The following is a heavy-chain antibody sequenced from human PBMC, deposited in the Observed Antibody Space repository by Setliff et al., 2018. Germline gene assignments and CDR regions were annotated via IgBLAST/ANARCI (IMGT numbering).Heavy chain of an antibody. V-gene: IGHV4-39*01. J-gene: IGHJ6*03. Sequence: SETLSLTCSVLGDSLSSGTQYWAWIRQPPGKGLEWIGNINYSGSTYYNPSLKSRVTMPVDASKNQVSLKVTSVTAEDTAVYYCAKVDIDYIMTRDNTWQYIFYMDVWGRGTTVTVSS. CDR1: GDSLSSGTQY. D-gene: IGHD5-12*01. CDR3: AKVDIDYIMTRDNTWQYIFYMDV. CDR2: INYSGST.